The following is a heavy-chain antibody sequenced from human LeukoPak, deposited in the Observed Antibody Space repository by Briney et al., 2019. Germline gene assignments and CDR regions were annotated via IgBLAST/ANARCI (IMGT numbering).Heavy chain of an antibody. V-gene: IGHV3-30*18. CDR1: GFSFSSYD. D-gene: IGHD5-24*01. Sequence: GGSLRLSCAASGFSFSSYDMLWVRQAPGKGLEWVAVISYDGSNKYYADSVKGRFTISRDNSKNTLSLQMNSLRPEDTAVYYCAKEEMATITSYWGQGTLVTVSS. J-gene: IGHJ4*02. CDR2: ISYDGSNK. CDR3: AKEEMATITSY.